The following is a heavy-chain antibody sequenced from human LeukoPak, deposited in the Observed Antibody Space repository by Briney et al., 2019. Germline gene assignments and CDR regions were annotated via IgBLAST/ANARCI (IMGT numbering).Heavy chain of an antibody. CDR3: ARSPRAMVTGSDY. CDR1: GGSFSGYY. CDR2: INHSGST. D-gene: IGHD5-18*01. Sequence: TSETLSLTCAVYGGSFSGYYWSWIRQPPGKGLEWIGEINHSGSTNYNPSLKSRVTISVDTSKNQFSLKLSSVTAADTAVYYCARSPRAMVTGSDYWGQGTLVTASS. V-gene: IGHV4-34*01. J-gene: IGHJ4*02.